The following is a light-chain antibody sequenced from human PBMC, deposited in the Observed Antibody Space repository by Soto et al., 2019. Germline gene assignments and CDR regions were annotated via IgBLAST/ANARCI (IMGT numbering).Light chain of an antibody. Sequence: IQMTQSPSSMSASVGDRVAITCRASQDIGNDLGWYQQKPGKAPRLLISTASTLESGVPARFSGSGSGTHFILTISSLQPEDFATYFCLQDYNYPRTFGQGTQVEI. V-gene: IGKV1-6*01. J-gene: IGKJ1*01. CDR1: QDIGND. CDR3: LQDYNYPRT. CDR2: TAS.